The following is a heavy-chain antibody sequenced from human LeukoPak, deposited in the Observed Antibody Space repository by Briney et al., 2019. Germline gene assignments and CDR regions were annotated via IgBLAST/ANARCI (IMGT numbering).Heavy chain of an antibody. J-gene: IGHJ6*02. CDR3: ALCGSCYSQKDYYYYGMDV. V-gene: IGHV3-30*04. D-gene: IGHD2-15*01. CDR2: ISYDGSNK. Sequence: GRSLRLSCAASGFTFSSYAMHWVRQAPGKGLEWVAVISYDGSNKYYADSVKGRFTISRDNSKNTLYLQMNSLRAEDTAVYYCALCGSCYSQKDYYYYGMDVWGQGTTVTVSS. CDR1: GFTFSSYA.